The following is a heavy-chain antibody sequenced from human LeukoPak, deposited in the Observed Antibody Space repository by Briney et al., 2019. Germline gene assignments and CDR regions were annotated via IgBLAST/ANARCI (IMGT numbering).Heavy chain of an antibody. J-gene: IGHJ4*02. CDR2: IIPILGIA. CDR3: AXXXXXXXXXXXXXX. CDR1: GGTFSSYA. Sequence: SVKVSCKASGGTFSSYAISWVRQAPGQGREWGGRIIPILGIANYAQKCQGRVTSTADKSTSTAYMELSMLRCEGTGAYYCAXXXXXXXXXXXXXXWGQGTLVTVSS. V-gene: IGHV1-69*04.